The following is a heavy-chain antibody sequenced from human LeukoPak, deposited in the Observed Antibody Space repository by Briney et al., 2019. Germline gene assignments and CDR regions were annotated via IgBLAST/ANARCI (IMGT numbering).Heavy chain of an antibody. CDR1: GFTFSSYA. D-gene: IGHD1-26*01. Sequence: GGSLRLSCAASGFTFSSYAMSWVRQAPGKGLEWVSAISGSGGSTYYADSVKGRFTISRDNSKNTLYLQMNSLRAEDTAVYYCAKDSPFSGSYTQRWFDPWGQGTLVTVSS. CDR3: AKDSPFSGSYTQRWFDP. J-gene: IGHJ5*02. V-gene: IGHV3-23*01. CDR2: ISGSGGST.